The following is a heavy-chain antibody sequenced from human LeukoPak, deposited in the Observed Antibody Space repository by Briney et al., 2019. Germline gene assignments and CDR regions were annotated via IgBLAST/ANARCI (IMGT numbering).Heavy chain of an antibody. Sequence: GGSLRLSCAASGFTFSNAWMSWVRQAPGKGLEWVGRIKSKTDGGTTDYAAPVKGRFTISRDDSKNTLYLQMNSLKTEDTAVYYCTARPYSSGWTYFDYWGQGTLVTVSS. CDR1: GFTFSNAW. CDR3: TARPYSSGWTYFDY. D-gene: IGHD6-19*01. V-gene: IGHV3-15*01. J-gene: IGHJ4*02. CDR2: IKSKTDGGTT.